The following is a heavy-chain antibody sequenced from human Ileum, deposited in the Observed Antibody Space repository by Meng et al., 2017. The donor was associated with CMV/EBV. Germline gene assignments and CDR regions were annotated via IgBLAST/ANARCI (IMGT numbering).Heavy chain of an antibody. D-gene: IGHD2-15*01. Sequence: SETLSLTCTVSDDSLSTSTFYWAWLRQPPGKGLEWVGYIYHIGTTNYNPSLKSRVTISVDKSKNQFSLKLNSVTAADTAVYFCTRAPSTVEVRQRWFDPWGPGTLVTVSS. CDR3: TRAPSTVEVRQRWFDP. CDR1: DDSLSTSTFY. J-gene: IGHJ5*02. CDR2: IYHIGTT. V-gene: IGHV4-61*05.